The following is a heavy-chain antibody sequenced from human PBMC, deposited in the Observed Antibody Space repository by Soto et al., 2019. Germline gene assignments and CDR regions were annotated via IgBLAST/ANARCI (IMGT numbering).Heavy chain of an antibody. CDR1: GGFVSSGSYY. Sequence: QVQLQQWGAGLLKPSETLSLTCAVYGGFVSSGSYYWGWIRQPPGKGLEWIGEMSHSGGTHFNPSLKSRVTISVDTSKNQFSLKMSSVIAADTALYYCARVERGTATTVVDAFDIWGPGTMVTVSS. D-gene: IGHD1-1*01. CDR2: MSHSGGT. CDR3: ARVERGTATTVVDAFDI. J-gene: IGHJ3*02. V-gene: IGHV4-34*01.